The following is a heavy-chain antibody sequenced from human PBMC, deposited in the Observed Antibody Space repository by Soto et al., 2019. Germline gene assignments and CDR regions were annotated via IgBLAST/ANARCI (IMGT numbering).Heavy chain of an antibody. V-gene: IGHV4-31*03. CDR1: VGSISSGGYY. D-gene: IGHD4-17*01. Sequence: QVQLQESGPGLVKPSQTLSLTCTVSVGSISSGGYYWSWIRQHPGKGLEWIGYIYYSGSTYYNPSLKSRVTISVDTSKNQFSLKLSSVTAADTAVYYCARGGDYVSLVGAFDIWGQGTMVTVSS. CDR2: IYYSGST. CDR3: ARGGDYVSLVGAFDI. J-gene: IGHJ3*02.